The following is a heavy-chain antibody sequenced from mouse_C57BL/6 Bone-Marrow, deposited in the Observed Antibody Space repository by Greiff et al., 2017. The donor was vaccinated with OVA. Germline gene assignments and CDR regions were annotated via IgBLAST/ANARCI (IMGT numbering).Heavy chain of an antibody. CDR2: INPYNGGT. J-gene: IGHJ2*01. Sequence: VQLQQSGPVLVKPGASVKMSCKASGYTFTDYYMNWVKQSHGKSLEWIGVINPYNGGTSYNQKFKGKATLTVDKSSSTAYMELNSLTSEDSAVYYCARRGQLRLPYYFDYWGQGTTLTVSS. D-gene: IGHD3-2*02. V-gene: IGHV1-19*01. CDR3: ARRGQLRLPYYFDY. CDR1: GYTFTDYY.